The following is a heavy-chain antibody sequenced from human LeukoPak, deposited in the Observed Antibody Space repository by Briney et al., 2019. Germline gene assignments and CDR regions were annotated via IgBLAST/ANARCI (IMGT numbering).Heavy chain of an antibody. V-gene: IGHV4-4*02. CDR1: GGSITTTNY. Sequence: KPSKTLSLTCGVSGGSITTTNYWSLVRPPPGQGLEWIGDISLSGHTNYNPSLRSRVTMSRDESKNHLSLILASVTAADTAIYYCLRESGPFSPLGHWGQGTLVTVTS. CDR3: LRESGPFSPLGH. CDR2: ISLSGHT. D-gene: IGHD1-26*01. J-gene: IGHJ4*02.